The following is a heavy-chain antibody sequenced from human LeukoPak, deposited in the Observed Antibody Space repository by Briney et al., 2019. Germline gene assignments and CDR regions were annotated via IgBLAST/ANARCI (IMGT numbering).Heavy chain of an antibody. CDR2: IYYSGST. D-gene: IGHD3-22*01. Sequence: SETLSLTCTVSGXSISSYYWSWIRQPPGKGLEWIGYIYYSGSTNYNPSLKSRVTISVDTSKNQFSLKLSSVTAADTAVYYCARHYYDSSGYYYQDYWGQGALVTVSS. V-gene: IGHV4-59*08. CDR3: ARHYYDSSGYYYQDY. J-gene: IGHJ4*02. CDR1: GXSISSYY.